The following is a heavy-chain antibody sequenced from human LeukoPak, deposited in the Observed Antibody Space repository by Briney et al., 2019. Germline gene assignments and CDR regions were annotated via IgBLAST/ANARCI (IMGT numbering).Heavy chain of an antibody. CDR3: ARVELLGSSGWPFDY. D-gene: IGHD6-19*01. J-gene: IGHJ4*02. Sequence: SETLSLTCTVSGGSITSYYWSWIRQPPGKGLEWIGYIYNSGSTNYNPSLKSRVTISVDTSKNQFSLKLSSVTAADTAVYYCARVELLGSSGWPFDYWGQGTLVTVSS. CDR1: GGSITSYY. CDR2: IYNSGST. V-gene: IGHV4-59*01.